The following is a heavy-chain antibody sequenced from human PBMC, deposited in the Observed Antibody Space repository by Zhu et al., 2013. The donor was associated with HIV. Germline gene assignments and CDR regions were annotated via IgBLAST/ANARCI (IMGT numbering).Heavy chain of an antibody. D-gene: IGHD2-15*01. CDR1: GYPFTDHH. Sequence: QERLVQSGPELKKPGASVRVSCQTSGYPFTDHHLHWFRLAPGQRLEWMGHISPKSGGVIYAPDFTADTSQNTVYMELTNLKPDDTAVFYCARGGGHVVVAVGTFDVWGQGTSVTVSP. J-gene: IGHJ3*01. V-gene: IGHV1-2*06. CDR3: ARGGGHVVVAVGTFDV. CDR2: ISPKSGGV.